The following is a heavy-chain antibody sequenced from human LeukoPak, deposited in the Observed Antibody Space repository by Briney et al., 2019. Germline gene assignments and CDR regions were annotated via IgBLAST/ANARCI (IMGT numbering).Heavy chain of an antibody. CDR1: DVSISSADNY. V-gene: IGHV4-30-4*01. J-gene: IGHJ6*02. Sequence: SETLSLTCTVSDVSISSADNYWTWIRQPPGKSLEWIGYTYYSGSAYYNPSLKGRVNISLDTSKNQVSLKLTAADTAVYYCVRDKWVRAGSSWLHYGMDVWGQGTTVTVSS. D-gene: IGHD6-13*01. CDR2: TYYSGSA. CDR3: VRDKWVRAGSSWLHYGMDV.